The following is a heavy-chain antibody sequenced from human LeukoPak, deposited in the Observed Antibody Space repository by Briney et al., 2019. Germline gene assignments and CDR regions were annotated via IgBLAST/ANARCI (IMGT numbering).Heavy chain of an antibody. Sequence: PSETLSLTCSVSGGSISSHYWSWIRQPPGKGLERLGYIFYSGSTTYNPSLKSRVTISVATSKNQFSLQLSSVTAADTAVYYCAIVYNSSQWLAPGDYWGQGTLVTVSS. V-gene: IGHV4-59*11. CDR3: AIVYNSSQWLAPGDY. J-gene: IGHJ4*02. CDR2: IFYSGST. CDR1: GGSISSHY. D-gene: IGHD6-19*01.